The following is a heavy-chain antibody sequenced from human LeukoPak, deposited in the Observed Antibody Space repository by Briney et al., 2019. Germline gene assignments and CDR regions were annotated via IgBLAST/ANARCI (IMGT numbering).Heavy chain of an antibody. CDR3: ARDSLGIHYYDSSGSVDY. V-gene: IGHV1-18*01. CDR2: ISAYNGNT. CDR1: GYTFTSYG. Sequence: ASVKVSCKASGYTFTSYGISWVRQAPGQGLEWMGWISAYNGNTNYAQKLQGRVTITTDTSTSIAYMELRSLRSDDTAVYYCARDSLGIHYYDSSGSVDYWGQGTLVTVSS. D-gene: IGHD3-22*01. J-gene: IGHJ4*02.